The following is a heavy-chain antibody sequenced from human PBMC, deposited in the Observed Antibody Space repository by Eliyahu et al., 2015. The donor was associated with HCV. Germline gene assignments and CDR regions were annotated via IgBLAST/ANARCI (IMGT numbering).Heavy chain of an antibody. V-gene: IGHV4-59*01. Sequence: QVQLQESGPGLVKPSETLSLTCPVXGGSIXTYXWSWIRQPPGKXLEWIGYIHYSGSTNYNPSLXSRVTISVDTSKNQFSLNLTSVTAADTAMYYCASGGGGIAVTGTGGWXDPWGQGTLVTVSS. CDR2: IHYSGST. CDR3: ASGGGGIAVTGTGGWXDP. CDR1: GGSIXTYX. D-gene: IGHD6-19*01. J-gene: IGHJ5*02.